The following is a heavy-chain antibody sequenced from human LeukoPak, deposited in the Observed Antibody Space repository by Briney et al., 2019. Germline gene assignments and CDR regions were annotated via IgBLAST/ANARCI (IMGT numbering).Heavy chain of an antibody. D-gene: IGHD3-10*01. V-gene: IGHV3-53*01. CDR1: GFTDSSNY. CDR2: IYSDGST. CDR3: ASARGSNLGSLGD. J-gene: IGHJ4*02. Sequence: GGSLRLSCASSGFTDSSNYISWVRQARGRGLEWGSVIYSDGSTFYADSVSGRFSISRDNSKNTLYLQMNSHSREDTGVYEYASARGSNLGSLGDWGQGTLVTVSS.